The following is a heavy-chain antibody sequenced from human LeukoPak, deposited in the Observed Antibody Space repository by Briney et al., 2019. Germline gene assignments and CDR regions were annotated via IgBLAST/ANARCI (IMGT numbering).Heavy chain of an antibody. J-gene: IGHJ6*02. CDR1: GVTFSGSA. V-gene: IGHV3-73*01. CDR2: IRSKANSYAT. CDR3: TKGYYYGMDV. Sequence: GGSLKLSCAASGVTFSGSAMHWVRQASGKGLEWVGHIRSKANSYATAYAASVKGSCTIAKEDVKNTVYLQMNSLKTEETAVYYCTKGYYYGMDVWGQGTTVTVSS.